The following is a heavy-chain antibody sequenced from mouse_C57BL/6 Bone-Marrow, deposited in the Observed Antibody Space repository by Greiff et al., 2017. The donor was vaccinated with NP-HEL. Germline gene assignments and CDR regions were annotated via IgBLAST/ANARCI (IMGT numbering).Heavy chain of an antibody. Sequence: VKLQQSGAELARPGASVKLSCKASGYTFTSYGISWVKQRTGQGLEWIGEIYPRSGNTYYNEKFKGKATLTADKSSSTAYMELRSLTSEDSAVYFCARSYYYGSSYSAAYWGQGTLVTVSA. V-gene: IGHV1-81*01. D-gene: IGHD1-1*01. CDR2: IYPRSGNT. CDR1: GYTFTSYG. J-gene: IGHJ3*01. CDR3: ARSYYYGSSYSAAY.